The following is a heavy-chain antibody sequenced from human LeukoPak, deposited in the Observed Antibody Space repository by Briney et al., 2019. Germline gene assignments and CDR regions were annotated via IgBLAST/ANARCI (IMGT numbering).Heavy chain of an antibody. Sequence: GGSLRLSCTASGFTLGDYAMSWVRQAPGKGLEWVGFIRSKAYGGTTEYAASVKGRFTISRDDSKSIAYLQMNSLKTEDTAVYYCTRGDYGDYDWYFDLWGRGTLVTVSS. J-gene: IGHJ2*01. D-gene: IGHD4-17*01. V-gene: IGHV3-49*04. CDR3: TRGDYGDYDWYFDL. CDR1: GFTLGDYA. CDR2: IRSKAYGGTT.